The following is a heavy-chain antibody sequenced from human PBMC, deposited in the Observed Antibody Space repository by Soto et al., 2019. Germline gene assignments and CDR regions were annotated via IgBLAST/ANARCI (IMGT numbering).Heavy chain of an antibody. CDR3: AHRYRGHYYRWHFDS. D-gene: IGHD3-10*01. V-gene: IGHV2-5*01. J-gene: IGHJ4*02. CDR2: ISWKDDK. Sequence: SGPTLVNPTQTLTLTCTYSGFSLTTSGAGVGWIRQPPGKALEWLALISWKDDKRYNPGLESRLTITKDTSKNQVILTLTNMDPVATATYFCAHRYRGHYYRWHFDSWGQGTLVTVSS. CDR1: GFSLTTSGAG.